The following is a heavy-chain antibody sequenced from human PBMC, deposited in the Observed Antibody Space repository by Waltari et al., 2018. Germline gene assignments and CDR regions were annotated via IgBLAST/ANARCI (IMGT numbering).Heavy chain of an antibody. CDR1: GGTFSSYA. D-gene: IGHD4-17*01. CDR2: IIPIFGTA. V-gene: IGHV1-69*08. CDR3: ARDRGGSTVVSQGDSWFDP. J-gene: IGHJ5*02. Sequence: QVQLVQSGAEVKKPGSSVKVSCKASGGTFSSYAISWVRQAPGPGLEWMGRIIPIFGTANYVQKFQGRVTITADKSTSTAYMELSSLRSEDTAVYYCARDRGGSTVVSQGDSWFDPWGQGTLVTVSS.